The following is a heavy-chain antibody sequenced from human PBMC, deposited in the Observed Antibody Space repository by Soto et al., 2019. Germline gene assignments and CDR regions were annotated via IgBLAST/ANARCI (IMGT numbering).Heavy chain of an antibody. V-gene: IGHV1-18*01. J-gene: IGHJ4*02. D-gene: IGHD6-13*01. Sequence: QVQLVQSGAEVKKPGASVKVSCKASSYTFTSYGISWVRQAPGQGLEWMGWISAYNGNTNYAQKLQGRVTMTTDTSTSTAYMELRSLRSDDTAVYYCARARAPSYSSSWYGCYFDYWGQGTLVTVSS. CDR2: ISAYNGNT. CDR3: ARARAPSYSSSWYGCYFDY. CDR1: SYTFTSYG.